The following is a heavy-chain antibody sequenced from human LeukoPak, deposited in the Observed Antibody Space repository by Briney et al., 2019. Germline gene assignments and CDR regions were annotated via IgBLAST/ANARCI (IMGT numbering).Heavy chain of an antibody. CDR3: ARESGSVTSEVDFDY. CDR1: GFTFSSYW. D-gene: IGHD4-17*01. J-gene: IGHJ4*02. V-gene: IGHV3-7*01. CDR2: IRQDGSQK. Sequence: SGGSLRLSCAASGFTFSSYWMSWVRQAPGKWLEWVATIRQDGSQKYYVDSVKGRFTISRDNAKNSLYLQMNSLRAEDTAVYYCARESGSVTSEVDFDYWGQGTLVTVSS.